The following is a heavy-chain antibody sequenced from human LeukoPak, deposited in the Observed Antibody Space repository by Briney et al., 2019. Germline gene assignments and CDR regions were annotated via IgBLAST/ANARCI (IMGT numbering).Heavy chain of an antibody. CDR3: ARRREYYYGSGSYWYFDY. V-gene: IGHV5-51*01. CDR2: IYPGDSDT. D-gene: IGHD3-10*01. J-gene: IGHJ4*02. Sequence: GESLKISCKGSGYSFTSYWIGWVRQMPGKGLERMGIIYPGDSDTRYSPSFQGQVTISADKSISTAYLQWSSLKASDTAMYYCARRREYYYGSGSYWYFDYWGQGTLVTVSS. CDR1: GYSFTSYW.